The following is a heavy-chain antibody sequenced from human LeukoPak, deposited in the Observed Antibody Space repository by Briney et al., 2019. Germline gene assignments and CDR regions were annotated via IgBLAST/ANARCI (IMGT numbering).Heavy chain of an antibody. V-gene: IGHV3-23*01. CDR1: GFTFSSYS. Sequence: PGGSLRLSCAASGFTFSSYSMNWVRQAPGKGLEWVSAISGSGGSTYYADSVKGRFTISRDNSKNTLYLQMNSLRAEDTAVYYCAKDKSSSGWYIDYWGQGTLVTVSS. CDR2: ISGSGGST. CDR3: AKDKSSSGWYIDY. D-gene: IGHD6-19*01. J-gene: IGHJ4*02.